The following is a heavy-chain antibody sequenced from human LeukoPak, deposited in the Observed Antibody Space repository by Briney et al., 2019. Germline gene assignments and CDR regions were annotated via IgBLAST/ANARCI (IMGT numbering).Heavy chain of an antibody. J-gene: IGHJ5*02. D-gene: IGHD4-11*01. Sequence: PSETLCLTCTVSGGSISSYYWSWIRQPAGKGLEWIGRIYTSGSTNYNPSLKSRVTMSVDTSKNQFSLKLSSVTAADTAVYYCARDLPTTVTTGWFDPWGQGTLVTVSS. CDR1: GGSISSYY. CDR2: IYTSGST. V-gene: IGHV4-4*07. CDR3: ARDLPTTVTTGWFDP.